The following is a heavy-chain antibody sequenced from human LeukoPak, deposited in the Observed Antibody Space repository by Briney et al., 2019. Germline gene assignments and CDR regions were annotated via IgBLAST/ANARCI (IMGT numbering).Heavy chain of an antibody. CDR2: IKHDGSEQ. D-gene: IGHD6-13*01. V-gene: IGHV3-7*01. J-gene: IGHJ4*02. CDR1: GFTFTSYW. Sequence: GGSLRLSCAASGFTFTSYWISWMRQAPGQGLQWVANIKHDGSEQYYVDSVKGRFTISRDNARNSLYLQMNSLGVEDTAVYYCESGGAAPGAFDYWGQGALVTVS. CDR3: ESGGAAPGAFDY.